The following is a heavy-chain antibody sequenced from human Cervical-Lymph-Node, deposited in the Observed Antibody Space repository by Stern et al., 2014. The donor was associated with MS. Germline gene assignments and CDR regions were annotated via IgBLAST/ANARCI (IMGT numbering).Heavy chain of an antibody. D-gene: IGHD1-26*01. CDR3: AKSVRSGNYYPVS. CDR2: ITGSGAGT. V-gene: IGHV3-23*04. Sequence: EVQLVESGGGLVQPGGSLRLSCAASGFTFSSYAMSWVRQAPGKGLEWVSTITGSGAGTYYADSVKGRFTVSRDNSKSTLSLQMNSLRVEDTAVYYCAKSVRSGNYYPVSWGQGTLVTVSS. CDR1: GFTFSSYA. J-gene: IGHJ4*02.